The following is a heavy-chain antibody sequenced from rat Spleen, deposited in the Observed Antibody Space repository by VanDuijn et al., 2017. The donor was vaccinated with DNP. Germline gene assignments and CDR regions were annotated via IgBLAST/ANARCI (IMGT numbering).Heavy chain of an antibody. D-gene: IGHD1-11*01. V-gene: IGHV5-27*01. CDR2: INTDGGST. J-gene: IGHJ2*01. CDR3: GKNTEYYFDY. CDR1: GFTFSSYG. Sequence: EVQLVESGGGLVQPGRSLKLSCAASGFTFSSYGMAWVRQAPTKGLEWVASINTDGGSTYYPDSVKGRFTIYRDNAKSSLYLQMNSLKSEDTATYYCGKNTEYYFDYWGQGVMVTVSS.